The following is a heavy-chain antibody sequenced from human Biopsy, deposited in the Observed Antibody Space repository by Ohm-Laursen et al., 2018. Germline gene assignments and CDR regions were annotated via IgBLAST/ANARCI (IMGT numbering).Heavy chain of an antibody. V-gene: IGHV4-34*01. J-gene: IGHJ4*02. D-gene: IGHD3-22*01. Sequence: GTLSLTCAVYGESFSGYYWTWIRQPPGKGLEWIGEINHSGSTDYNPSLKSRVIISADTSKNQFSLKLSSVTAADTAMYYCAAYYYDSSGYFYAFHYWGQGTLVTVSS. CDR2: INHSGST. CDR1: GESFSGYY. CDR3: AAYYYDSSGYFYAFHY.